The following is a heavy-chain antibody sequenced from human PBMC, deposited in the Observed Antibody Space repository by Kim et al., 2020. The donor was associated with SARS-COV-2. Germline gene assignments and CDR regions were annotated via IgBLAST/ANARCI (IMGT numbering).Heavy chain of an antibody. Sequence: SLKSRVTISVDTSKNQFSLKLSSVTAADTAVYYCARGVLRYFDWLFPFDYWGQGTLVTVSS. V-gene: IGHV4-34*13. D-gene: IGHD3-9*01. CDR3: ARGVLRYFDWLFPFDY. J-gene: IGHJ4*02.